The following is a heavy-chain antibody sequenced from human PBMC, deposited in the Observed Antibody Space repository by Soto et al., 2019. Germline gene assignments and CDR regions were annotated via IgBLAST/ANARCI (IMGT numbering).Heavy chain of an antibody. J-gene: IGHJ6*02. Sequence: SETLSLTCTVSGGSISSYYWSWIRQPPGKGLEWIGYIYYSGSTNYNPFLKSRVTISVDTSKNQFSLKLSSVTAADTAVYYCARDYYGSGSYYNGYYYYGMDVWGQGTTVTVSS. V-gene: IGHV4-59*01. CDR2: IYYSGST. CDR1: GGSISSYY. D-gene: IGHD3-10*01. CDR3: ARDYYGSGSYYNGYYYYGMDV.